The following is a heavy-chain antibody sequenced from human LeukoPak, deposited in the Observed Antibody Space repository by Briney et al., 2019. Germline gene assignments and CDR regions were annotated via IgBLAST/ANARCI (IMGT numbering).Heavy chain of an antibody. J-gene: IGHJ4*02. V-gene: IGHV3-9*01. CDR2: ISWNSGSI. D-gene: IGHD6-13*01. CDR3: AKDSGYGTAAAAPDY. Sequence: GRSLRLSCAASGFTFDDYAMHWVRQAPGKGLEWVSGISWNSGSIGYADSVKGRFTISRDNAKNSLYLQMNSLRAEDTALYYCAKDSGYGTAAAAPDYWGQGTLVTVSS. CDR1: GFTFDDYA.